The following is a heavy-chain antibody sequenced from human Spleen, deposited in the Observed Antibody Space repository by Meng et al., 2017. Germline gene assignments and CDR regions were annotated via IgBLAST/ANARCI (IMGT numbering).Heavy chain of an antibody. CDR1: GGSINSGDYY. CDR3: ARGPTTMAHDFDY. CDR2: IYYSGST. J-gene: IGHJ4*02. V-gene: IGHV4-31*01. D-gene: IGHD4-11*01. Sequence: VQLQVSGPGLVKPSETLSLTCTVSGGSINSGDYYWSWIRQHPGKGLEWIGYIYYSGSTYYNPSLKSLVTISVDPSQNNLSLKLSSVTAADSAVYYCARGPTTMAHDFDYWGQGTLVTVSS.